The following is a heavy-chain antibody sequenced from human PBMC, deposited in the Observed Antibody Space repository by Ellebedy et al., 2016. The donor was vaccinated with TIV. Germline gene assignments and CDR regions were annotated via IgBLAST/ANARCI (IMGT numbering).Heavy chain of an antibody. CDR1: GYTFTSHT. V-gene: IGHV1-3*01. CDR3: ARDPEGAYYYGSGKFDY. J-gene: IGHJ4*02. CDR2: INAGNGNT. D-gene: IGHD3-10*01. Sequence: ASVKVSXXASGYTFTSHTIDWVRQAPGQRLEWLGWINAGNGNTKYSQKFQGRVTITRDTSASTVYMEMISLRSEDTAVFYCARDPEGAYYYGSGKFDYWGQGTLVTVSS.